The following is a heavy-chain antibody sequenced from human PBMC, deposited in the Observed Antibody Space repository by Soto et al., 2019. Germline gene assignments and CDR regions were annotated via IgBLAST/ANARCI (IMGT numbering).Heavy chain of an antibody. CDR1: GFTFSDYY. CDR3: ARELRGGYCSGGSCRPRLGHYYMDV. D-gene: IGHD2-15*01. J-gene: IGHJ6*03. V-gene: IGHV3-11*01. CDR2: ISSSGSTI. Sequence: GGSLRLSCAASGFTFSDYYMSWIRQAPGKGLEWVSYISSSGSTIYYADSVKGRFTISRDNAKNSLYLQMNGLRAEDTAVYYCARELRGGYCSGGSCRPRLGHYYMDVWGKGTTVTVSS.